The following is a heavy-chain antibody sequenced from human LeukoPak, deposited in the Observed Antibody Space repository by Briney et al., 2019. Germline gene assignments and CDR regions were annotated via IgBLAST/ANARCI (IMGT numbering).Heavy chain of an antibody. Sequence: SETLSLTCAVYGGSFRGYYWSWIRQPPGKGLEWIGEINHSGSTNYNPSLKSRVTISVDTSKNQFSLKLSSVTTADTAVYYCARAADYYDSSGYYPLDYWGQGTLVTVSS. D-gene: IGHD3-22*01. V-gene: IGHV4-34*01. CDR1: GGSFRGYY. CDR2: INHSGST. CDR3: ARAADYYDSSGYYPLDY. J-gene: IGHJ4*02.